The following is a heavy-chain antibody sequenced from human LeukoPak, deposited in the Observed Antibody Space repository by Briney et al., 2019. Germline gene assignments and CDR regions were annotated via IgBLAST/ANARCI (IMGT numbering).Heavy chain of an antibody. J-gene: IGHJ4*02. D-gene: IGHD3-16*02. V-gene: IGHV3-9*03. CDR1: GFTFDDYA. CDR2: ISWNSGSI. Sequence: GGSLRLSCAASGFTFDDYAMHWVRQAPGKGLEWVSGISWNSGSIGYADSVKGRFTISRDNAKNSLYLQMNSLRAEDMALYYCARGYDYVWGSYRAPFDYWGQGTLVTVSS. CDR3: ARGYDYVWGSYRAPFDY.